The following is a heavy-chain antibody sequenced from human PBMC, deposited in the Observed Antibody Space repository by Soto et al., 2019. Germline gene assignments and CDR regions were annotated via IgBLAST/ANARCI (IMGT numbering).Heavy chain of an antibody. V-gene: IGHV1-18*01. CDR3: ARDRITGISDY. CDR2: ISAYNGNT. Sequence: ASVKVSCKASGYTFTSYGISWVRQAPGQGLEWMGWISAYNGNTNYAQKNQGRDNKTTDTSTSTTYIEMRRLKYDDTAVYYCARDRITGISDYWGQGTLVTVSS. CDR1: GYTFTSYG. D-gene: IGHD3-16*01. J-gene: IGHJ4*02.